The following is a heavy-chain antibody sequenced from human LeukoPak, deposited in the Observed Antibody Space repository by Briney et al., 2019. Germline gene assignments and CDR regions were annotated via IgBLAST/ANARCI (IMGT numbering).Heavy chain of an antibody. CDR3: ARSRDGYTTFDAFDI. J-gene: IGHJ3*02. Sequence: SETLSLTCAAYGGSFSGYYWSWIRQPPGKGLEWTGEINHSGSTNYNPSLKSRVTISVDTSKNQFSLKLSSVTAADTAVYYCARSRDGYTTFDAFDIWGQGTMVTVSS. V-gene: IGHV4-34*01. D-gene: IGHD5-24*01. CDR1: GGSFSGYY. CDR2: INHSGST.